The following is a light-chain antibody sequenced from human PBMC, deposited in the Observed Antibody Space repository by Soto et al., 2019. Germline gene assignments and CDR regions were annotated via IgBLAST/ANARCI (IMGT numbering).Light chain of an antibody. V-gene: IGKV1-5*03. CDR1: QTISSW. CDR2: KAS. J-gene: IGKJ1*01. Sequence: DIQMTQSPSTLSGSVGDRVTITCRASQTISSWLAWYQQKPGKAPKLLIYKASNLQSGVPSRLSGSRYGTEFTLTLSSLQRDDFATYYCQHSNSYSEAFGQGNKVELK. CDR3: QHSNSYSEA.